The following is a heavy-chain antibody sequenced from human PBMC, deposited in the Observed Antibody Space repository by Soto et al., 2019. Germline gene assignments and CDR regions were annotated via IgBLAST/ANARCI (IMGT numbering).Heavy chain of an antibody. J-gene: IGHJ1*01. D-gene: IGHD1-20*01. V-gene: IGHV3-30-3*01. Sequence: QVQLVESGGSVIQPGWSLRLSCAASGFNFSSYAMHWVRQAPGKGLQWVAVISYDGDNKYYAESVRGRFTISRDNSKNMLFLQMNSLRAEDTAVFYCATSITPNGEYFQHWGQGTLVTVSS. CDR3: ATSITPNGEYFQH. CDR2: ISYDGDNK. CDR1: GFNFSSYA.